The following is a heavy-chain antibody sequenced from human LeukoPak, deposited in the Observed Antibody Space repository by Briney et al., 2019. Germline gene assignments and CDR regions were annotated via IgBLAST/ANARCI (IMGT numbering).Heavy chain of an antibody. CDR3: ARGAPRGSQGWFDP. Sequence: GGSLRLSCAASGFTFDHYGMSWVRQAPGKGLEWVSGINWSGGSTGYADSVKGRFTISRDNAKSFLYLQMNSLRVEDTALYYCARGAPRGSQGWFDPWGQGTLVTVSS. J-gene: IGHJ5*02. V-gene: IGHV3-20*04. D-gene: IGHD1-26*01. CDR2: INWSGGST. CDR1: GFTFDHYG.